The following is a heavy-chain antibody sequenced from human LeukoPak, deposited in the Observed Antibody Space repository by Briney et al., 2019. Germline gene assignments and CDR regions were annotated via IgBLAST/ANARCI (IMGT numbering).Heavy chain of an antibody. Sequence: GGSLRLSCTGSGFPFNMFAMNWVRQAPGQVLEWLSGLSRGGETRKYADSVKGRFTVSRDASKNMVFLQMNDLRPEDTAVYFCATEHGIRDCSEGVCMEGYYFDYWGQGSLVTVSS. CDR1: GFPFNMFA. CDR2: LSRGGETR. D-gene: IGHD2-8*01. CDR3: ATEHGIRDCSEGVCMEGYYFDY. V-gene: IGHV3-23*01. J-gene: IGHJ4*02.